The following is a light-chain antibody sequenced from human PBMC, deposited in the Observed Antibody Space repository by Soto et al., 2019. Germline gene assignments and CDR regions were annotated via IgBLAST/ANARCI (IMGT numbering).Light chain of an antibody. CDR1: QSVSSTY. CDR3: HQFYNSPSM. Sequence: DIVLTQSPGTLSLSPGERATLSCRASQSVSSTYLAWYQQKPGQAPRLLIFGASSRATGIPDRFSGSGSGTDFTLSISSLEPEDFAVYYCHQFYNSPSMFGQGTKVEMK. J-gene: IGKJ1*01. CDR2: GAS. V-gene: IGKV3-20*01.